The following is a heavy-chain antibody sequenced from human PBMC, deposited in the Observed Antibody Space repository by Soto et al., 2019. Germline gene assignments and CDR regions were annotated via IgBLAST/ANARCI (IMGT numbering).Heavy chain of an antibody. J-gene: IGHJ6*03. V-gene: IGHV3-11*01. CDR1: GFTFSDYY. Sequence: GGSLRLSCAASGFTFSDYYMSWIRQAPGKGLEWVSYISSSGSTIYYADSVKGRFTISRDNAKNSLYLQMNSLRAEDTAVYYCARVGREHDYSNYVYYYYYYMDVWGKGTTVTVSS. CDR3: ARVGREHDYSNYVYYYYYYMDV. D-gene: IGHD4-4*01. CDR2: ISSSGSTI.